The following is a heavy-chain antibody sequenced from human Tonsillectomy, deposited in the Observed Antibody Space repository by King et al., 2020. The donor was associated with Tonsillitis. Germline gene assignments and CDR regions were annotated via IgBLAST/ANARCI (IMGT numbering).Heavy chain of an antibody. CDR2: IKSDGSST. J-gene: IGHJ3*02. D-gene: IGHD1/OR15-1a*01. Sequence: VQLVESGGGLVQPGGSLRLSCAASGFTFGSYWMHWVRQAPGKGLVWVSRIKSDGSSTSYADSVTGRFTISRENAKNTLYLQMNSLRAEDTAVYFCTRVRTVGFDAFDIWGQGTMVTVSS. CDR1: GFTFGSYW. V-gene: IGHV3-74*01. CDR3: TRVRTVGFDAFDI.